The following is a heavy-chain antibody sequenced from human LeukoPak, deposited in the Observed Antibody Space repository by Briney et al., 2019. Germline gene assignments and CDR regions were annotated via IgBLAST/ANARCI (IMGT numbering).Heavy chain of an antibody. Sequence: GGSLRLSCAASGFHFSWNILHWVRQAPGKGLEWVSYISSISSNLYYPASVKGRFTIYSDNGKNSLYLQMNSLRIEDTAVYYCAKDPNLRGFGEIGYCSSTSCYPTNPALEIDYWGQGTLVTVSS. J-gene: IGHJ4*02. CDR3: AKDPNLRGFGEIGYCSSTSCYPTNPALEIDY. CDR1: GFHFSWNI. D-gene: IGHD2-2*01. V-gene: IGHV3-48*04. CDR2: ISSISSNL.